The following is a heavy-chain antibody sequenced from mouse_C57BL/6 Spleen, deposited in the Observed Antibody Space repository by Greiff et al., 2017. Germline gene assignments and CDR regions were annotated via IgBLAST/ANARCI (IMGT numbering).Heavy chain of an antibody. V-gene: IGHV14-2*01. CDR2: IDPEDGDT. Sequence: EVKLQESGAELVKPGASVKLSCTASGFNIKDYYMHWVKQRTEQGLEWIGRIDPEDGDTKYAPKFKGKATITADTSSNTAYLQLSSLTSEDTAVYYCASPIYNGYEYCFDYWGQGTTLTVSS. J-gene: IGHJ2*01. CDR3: ASPIYNGYEYCFDY. D-gene: IGHD2-2*01. CDR1: GFNIKDYY.